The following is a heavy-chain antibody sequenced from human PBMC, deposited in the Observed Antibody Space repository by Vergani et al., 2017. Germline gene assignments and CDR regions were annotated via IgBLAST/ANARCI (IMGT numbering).Heavy chain of an antibody. J-gene: IGHJ4*02. CDR1: GFTVSSDY. D-gene: IGHD2-8*01. V-gene: IGHV3-53*01. Sequence: EVQLVESGGGLIQPGGSLRLSCAASGFTVSSDYMIWVRQAPGKGLEWVSVIYSGGSTYYADSVKGRFSISRDNSKNTLYLQMHSLRAEDTAVYYCARVLANDYFDYGGQGTLVTVSS. CDR3: ARVLANDYFDY. CDR2: IYSGGST.